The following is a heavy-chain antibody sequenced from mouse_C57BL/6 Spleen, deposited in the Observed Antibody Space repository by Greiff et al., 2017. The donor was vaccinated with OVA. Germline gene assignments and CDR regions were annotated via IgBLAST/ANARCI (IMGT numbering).Heavy chain of an antibody. CDR1: GYTFPTYW. CDR3: ARNYDGYSDY. D-gene: IGHD2-3*01. Sequence: QVQLQQSGAELVRPGTSVKMSCKASGYTFPTYWIGWAKQRPGHGLEWIGDIYPGGGYTNYNEKFKGKATLTADNSSSTAYMQFSSLTSEDSAIYYCARNYDGYSDYWGQGTTLTVSS. J-gene: IGHJ2*01. V-gene: IGHV1-63*01. CDR2: IYPGGGYT.